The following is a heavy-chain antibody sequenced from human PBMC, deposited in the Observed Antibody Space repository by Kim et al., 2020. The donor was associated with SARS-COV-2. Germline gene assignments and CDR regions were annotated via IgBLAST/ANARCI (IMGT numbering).Heavy chain of an antibody. J-gene: IGHJ6*02. CDR2: IDPSDSYT. CDR3: ARLPYYYDSTHYGMDV. Sequence: GESLKISCKGSGYSFTSYWISWVRQMPGKGLEWMGRIDPSDSYTNYSPSFQGHVTISADKSISTAYLQWSSLKASDTAMYYCARLPYYYDSTHYGMDVWGQGTTVTVSS. D-gene: IGHD3-22*01. V-gene: IGHV5-10-1*01. CDR1: GYSFTSYW.